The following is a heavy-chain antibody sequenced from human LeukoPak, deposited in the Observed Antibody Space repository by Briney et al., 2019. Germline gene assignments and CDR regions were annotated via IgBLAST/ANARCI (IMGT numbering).Heavy chain of an antibody. CDR3: ARHQPLISVAATGYLDL. D-gene: IGHD6-19*01. J-gene: IGHJ2*01. CDR1: GGSINNHY. V-gene: IGHV4-59*08. CDR2: IYYSGYT. Sequence: PSETLSLTCTVSGGSINNHYWSWIRQSPGKRLEWIGYIYYSGYTSYNPSLKSRVTISTDTSRNQFSLKLNSVTAADTAVYYCARHQPLISVAATGYLDLWGRGTLVTVSS.